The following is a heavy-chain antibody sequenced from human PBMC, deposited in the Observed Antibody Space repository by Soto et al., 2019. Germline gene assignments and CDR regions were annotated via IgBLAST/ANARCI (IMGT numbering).Heavy chain of an antibody. CDR3: ARRYGALFDY. J-gene: IGHJ4*02. V-gene: IGHV4-59*08. Sequence: PSETLSLTCTVSGGSISNYYWSWIRQPPGKGLEWIGYIYYSGSTNYNPSLKSRVTISVDTSKNQFSLKLSSVTAADTAVYYCARRYGALFDYWGQGTLVTVSS. CDR2: IYYSGST. D-gene: IGHD4-17*01. CDR1: GGSISNYY.